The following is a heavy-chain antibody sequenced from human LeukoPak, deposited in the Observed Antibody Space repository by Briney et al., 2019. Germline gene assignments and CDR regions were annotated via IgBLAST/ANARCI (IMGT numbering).Heavy chain of an antibody. V-gene: IGHV4-59*01. CDR2: IYKIENT. D-gene: IGHD3-16*02. CDR1: GGSISNYY. J-gene: IGHJ4*02. Sequence: SETLSLTCSVSGGSISNYYWNWIRQPPGKGLEWIGYIYKIENTNYNPSLKSRVSISVDTSKNQLSLRLSSVTAADTGVYYCARGGDYVWGSYRLAYWGQGALVTVSS. CDR3: ARGGDYVWGSYRLAY.